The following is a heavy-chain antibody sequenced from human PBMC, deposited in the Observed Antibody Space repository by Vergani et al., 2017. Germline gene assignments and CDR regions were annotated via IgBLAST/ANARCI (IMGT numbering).Heavy chain of an antibody. J-gene: IGHJ6*02. V-gene: IGHV1-69*01. D-gene: IGHD4-23*01. Sequence: QVQLVQSGAEVKKPGSSVKVSCKASGGTFSSYAISWVRQAPGQGLEWMGGIIPIFGTANYAQKFQGRVTITADESTSTAYMELSSLRSEDTAVYYCAGGIGDGGNPYYYYGMDVWGQGTTVTVSS. CDR2: IIPIFGTA. CDR1: GGTFSSYA. CDR3: AGGIGDGGNPYYYYGMDV.